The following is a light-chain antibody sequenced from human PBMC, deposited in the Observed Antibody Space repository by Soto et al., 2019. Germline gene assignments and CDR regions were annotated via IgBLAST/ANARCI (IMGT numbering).Light chain of an antibody. CDR1: QSVSSSY. CDR3: QHYGSSPKT. CDR2: GAS. J-gene: IGKJ1*01. V-gene: IGKV3-20*01. Sequence: EIVLTQSPGTLSLSPGERATLSCRASQSVSSSYLAWYQQNPGQAPRLLIYGASSRATGIPDRFSGSGSGTRFTLTISSLEPEEFAVCYCQHYGSSPKTFGQVTKVEIK.